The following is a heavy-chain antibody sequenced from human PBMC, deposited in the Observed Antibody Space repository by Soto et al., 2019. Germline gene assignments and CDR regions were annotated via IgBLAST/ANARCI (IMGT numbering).Heavy chain of an antibody. CDR2: ISPNSGRA. Sequence: QVPLVQSGAEMKRPGASVKVSCKASGYTFSKYDISWVRQAPGQGLQWLGLISPNSGRASYSESFQGRVTMSTDTPTTTAYLELRSLRSDDTAVYYCVRQYFDFWTDYPDFDYWGQGTLVTVSS. CDR3: VRQYFDFWTDYPDFDY. CDR1: GYTFSKYD. V-gene: IGHV1-18*04. J-gene: IGHJ4*02. D-gene: IGHD3-3*01.